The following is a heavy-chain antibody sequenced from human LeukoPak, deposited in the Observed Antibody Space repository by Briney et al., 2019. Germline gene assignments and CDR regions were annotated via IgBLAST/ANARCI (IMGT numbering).Heavy chain of an antibody. D-gene: IGHD6-13*01. CDR2: IKQDGSEK. CDR3: ARDYAHSSSWYYYYYMDV. Sequence: GGSLRLSCAASGFTFSSYWMSWVRQAPGKGLEWVANIKQDGSEKYYVDSVKGRFTISRDNAKNSLYLQMNSLRAEDTAVYYCARDYAHSSSWYYYYYMDVWGKGTTVTVSS. CDR1: GFTFSSYW. J-gene: IGHJ6*03. V-gene: IGHV3-7*01.